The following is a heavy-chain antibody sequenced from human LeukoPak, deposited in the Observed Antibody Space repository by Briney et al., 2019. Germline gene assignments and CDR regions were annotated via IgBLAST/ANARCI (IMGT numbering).Heavy chain of an antibody. V-gene: IGHV3-9*01. CDR2: ISWNSGSI. D-gene: IGHD3-22*01. CDR3: AKDSYYDSSAYYGMGV. Sequence: GRSLRLSCAASGFTFDDYAMHWVRQAPGKGLEWVSGISWNSGSIGYADSVKGRFTISRDNAKNSLYLQMNSLRAEDTALYYCAKDSYYDSSAYYGMGVWGQGTTVTVSS. CDR1: GFTFDDYA. J-gene: IGHJ6*02.